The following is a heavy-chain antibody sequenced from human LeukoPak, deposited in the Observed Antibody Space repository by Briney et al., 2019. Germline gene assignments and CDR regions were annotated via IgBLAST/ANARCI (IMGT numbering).Heavy chain of an antibody. CDR1: GFTVSSNY. D-gene: IGHD1-26*01. J-gene: IGHJ5*02. CDR2: IRSRTYSGTT. V-gene: IGHV3-71*01. CDR3: ARGPSGVGVSNGWFDP. Sequence: GGSLRLSCAASGFTVSSNYMSWVRQAPGKGLEWVGFIRSRTYSGTTEYGASVKGRFTISRDDSQSIAYLQMNTLKTEDTAVYYCARGPSGVGVSNGWFDPWGQGTLVTVSS.